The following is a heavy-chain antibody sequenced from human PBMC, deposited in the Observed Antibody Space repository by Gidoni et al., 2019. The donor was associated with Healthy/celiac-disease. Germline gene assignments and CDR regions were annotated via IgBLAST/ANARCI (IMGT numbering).Heavy chain of an antibody. V-gene: IGHV4-34*01. D-gene: IGHD1-7*01. J-gene: IGHJ4*02. CDR2: INHSGST. CDR3: ARGITGTTSYFDY. Sequence: QVQLQQWGAGLLKPSETLSLPCPVYGGSFSGYYWSWIRQPPGKGLEWIGEINHSGSTNYNPSLKSRVTISVDTSKNQFSLKLSSVTAADTAVYYCARGITGTTSYFDYWGQGTLVTVSS. CDR1: GGSFSGYY.